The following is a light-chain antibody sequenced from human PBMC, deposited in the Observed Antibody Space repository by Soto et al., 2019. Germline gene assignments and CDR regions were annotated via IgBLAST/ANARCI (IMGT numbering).Light chain of an antibody. J-gene: IGKJ1*01. CDR3: RQYDASSPWT. CDR2: AAS. V-gene: IGKV1-9*01. Sequence: IQLTQSPSSLSASVGDRVTITCRASQGISSYLAWYQQKPGKAPKLLIYAASTLQSGVPSRFSGSGSGTEFTLTITSLEPDDFATYFCRQYDASSPWTFGQGTKVDI. CDR1: QGISSY.